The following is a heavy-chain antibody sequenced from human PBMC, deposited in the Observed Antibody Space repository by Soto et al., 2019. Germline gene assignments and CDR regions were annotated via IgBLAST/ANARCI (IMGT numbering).Heavy chain of an antibody. CDR2: IYHSGST. V-gene: IGHV4-4*02. D-gene: IGHD6-19*01. J-gene: IGHJ6*02. Sequence: PSETLSLTCAVSGGSISSSNWWSWVRQPPGKGLEWIGEIYHSGSTNYNPSLKSRVTISVDKSKNQFSLKLSSVTAADTAVYYCARYAVAGTLDYYYGLDVWGQGTTVTVSS. CDR3: ARYAVAGTLDYYYGLDV. CDR1: GGSISSSNW.